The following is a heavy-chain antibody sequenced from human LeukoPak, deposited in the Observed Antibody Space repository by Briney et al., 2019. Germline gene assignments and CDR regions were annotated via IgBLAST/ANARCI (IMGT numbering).Heavy chain of an antibody. CDR2: IIPIFGTA. CDR3: ARDLESGLAFDI. V-gene: IGHV1-69*05. J-gene: IGHJ3*02. CDR1: GGTFSSYA. D-gene: IGHD3-3*01. Sequence: GASVKVSCKASGGTFSSYAISWVRQAPGQGLERMGGIIPIFGTANYAQKFQGRVTITTDESTSTAYMELSSLRSEDTAVYYCARDLESGLAFDIWGQGTMVTVSS.